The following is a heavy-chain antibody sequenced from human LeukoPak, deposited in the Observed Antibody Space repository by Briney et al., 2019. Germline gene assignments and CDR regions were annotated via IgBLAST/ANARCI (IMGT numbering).Heavy chain of an antibody. D-gene: IGHD3-22*01. CDR1: GFTFSSYA. V-gene: IGHV3-23*01. Sequence: PGGSLRLSCAASGFTFSSYAMSWVRQAPGKGLEWVSAISGSGGSTYYADSVKGRFTISRDNSKNTLYLQMNSLRAEDTAVYYCAKDMGITMIVVVYDAFDIWGQGTMVTVSS. CDR2: ISGSGGST. CDR3: AKDMGITMIVVVYDAFDI. J-gene: IGHJ3*02.